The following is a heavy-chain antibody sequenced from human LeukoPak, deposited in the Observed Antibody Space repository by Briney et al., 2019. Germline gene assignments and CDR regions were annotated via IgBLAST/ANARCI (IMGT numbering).Heavy chain of an antibody. Sequence: SQTLSLTFAISGDSVSINSAAWNWLRQSPSRGLEWLGRTYYRSKWYNDYAVSVKSRITINPDTSKNQFSLQLNSVTPEDTAVYYCARNCGGDCYEGHYYYGMDVWGQGTTVTVSS. CDR1: GDSVSINSAA. CDR3: ARNCGGDCYEGHYYYGMDV. CDR2: TYYRSKWYN. D-gene: IGHD2-21*02. J-gene: IGHJ6*02. V-gene: IGHV6-1*01.